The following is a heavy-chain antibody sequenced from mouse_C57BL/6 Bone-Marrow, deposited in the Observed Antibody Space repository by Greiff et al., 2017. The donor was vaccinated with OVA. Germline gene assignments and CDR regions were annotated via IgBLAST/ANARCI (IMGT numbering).Heavy chain of an antibody. CDR1: GYTFTDYE. CDR2: IDPATGGT. J-gene: IGHJ4*01. V-gene: IGHV1-15*01. CDR3: TAGYSNYYAMDY. Sequence: VQLQQSGAELVRPGASVTLSCKASGYTFTDYEMHWVKQTPVHGLEWIGAIDPATGGTAYNQKFKGKAILTADKSSSTAYMELRSLTSEDSAVYYCTAGYSNYYAMDYWGQGTAVTVSS. D-gene: IGHD2-5*01.